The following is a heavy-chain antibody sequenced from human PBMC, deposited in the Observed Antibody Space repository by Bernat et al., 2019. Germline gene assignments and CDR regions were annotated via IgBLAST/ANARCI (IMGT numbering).Heavy chain of an antibody. J-gene: IGHJ4*02. D-gene: IGHD3-10*01. Sequence: EVQLLESGGGLVQPGGSLRLSCAASGFTFSTYAMNWVRQAPGKGLEWVSFITGSGGSTYYADSVKGRFTISRDNSRNTLYLQMNSLRAEDTAVYYCAKDDGSGPIDYWGQGTLVTVSS. V-gene: IGHV3-23*01. CDR2: ITGSGGST. CDR1: GFTFSTYA. CDR3: AKDDGSGPIDY.